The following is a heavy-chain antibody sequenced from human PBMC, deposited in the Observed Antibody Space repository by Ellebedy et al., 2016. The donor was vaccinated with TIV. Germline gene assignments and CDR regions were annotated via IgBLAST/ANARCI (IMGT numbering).Heavy chain of an antibody. CDR1: GGSISSSNCF. V-gene: IGHV4-39*01. CDR2: VSYIGHT. J-gene: IGHJ6*02. CDR3: ARPVITGYYYYGMDV. Sequence: MPSETLSLTCTVSGGSISSSNCFWDWIRQAPGTGLEWIGGVSYIGHTYYSPSLKSRVTISVDTSKNQFSLKLSSVTAADTAVYYCARPVITGYYYYGMDVWGQGTAVSVSS. D-gene: IGHD3-16*01.